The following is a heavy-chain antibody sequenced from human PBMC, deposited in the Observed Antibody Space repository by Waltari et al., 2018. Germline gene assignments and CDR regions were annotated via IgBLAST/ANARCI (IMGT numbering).Heavy chain of an antibody. CDR3: ARDQGIAAAGTGFFDY. CDR1: GFTFSSYS. J-gene: IGHJ4*02. D-gene: IGHD6-13*01. Sequence: EVQLVESGGGLVKPGGSLRLPCAASGFTFSSYSMTWVRPAPGKGLEWVSSISSSSSYIYYADSVKGRFTISRDNAKNSLYLQMNSLRAEDTAVYYCARDQGIAAAGTGFFDYWGQGTLVTVSS. V-gene: IGHV3-21*01. CDR2: ISSSSSYI.